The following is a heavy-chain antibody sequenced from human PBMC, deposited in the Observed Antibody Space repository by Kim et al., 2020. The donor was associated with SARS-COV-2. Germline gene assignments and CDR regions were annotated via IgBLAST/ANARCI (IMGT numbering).Heavy chain of an antibody. J-gene: IGHJ6*03. Sequence: SETLSLTCTVSGGSISSYYWSWIRQPPGKGLEWIGYIYYSGSTNYNPSLKSRVTISVDTSKNQFSLKLSSVTAADTAVYYCARGRIAVAGTVFDYYYYMDVWGKGTTVTVSS. CDR2: IYYSGST. V-gene: IGHV4-59*01. D-gene: IGHD6-19*01. CDR1: GGSISSYY. CDR3: ARGRIAVAGTVFDYYYYMDV.